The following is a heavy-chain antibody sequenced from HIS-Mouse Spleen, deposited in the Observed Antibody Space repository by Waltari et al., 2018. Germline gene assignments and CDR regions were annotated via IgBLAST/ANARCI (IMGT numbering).Heavy chain of an antibody. CDR1: GYTFTGYY. CDR2: INPKSGGK. J-gene: IGHJ4*02. V-gene: IGHV1-2*02. Sequence: QVQLVQSGAEVKKPGASVKVSCKASGYTFTGYYMHWVRQAPGQGLEWMEWINPKSGGKNYAQKCQGRVTMTRDTSISTAYMELSRLRSDDTAVYYCARGYLAAGNFDYWGQGTLVTVSS. CDR3: ARGYLAAGNFDY. D-gene: IGHD6-13*01.